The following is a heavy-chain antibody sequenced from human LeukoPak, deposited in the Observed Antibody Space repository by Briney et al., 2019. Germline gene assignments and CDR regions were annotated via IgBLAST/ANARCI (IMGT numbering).Heavy chain of an antibody. CDR3: VSEQWLKREGVYYYYGVAV. Sequence: GASVKVSCKASGYTFTTYDINWVRQASGQGLEWMGWMNPNSGNTGYAQKFQGRVTMTRNTSTTTAYMELNSLRSEDTAVYYCVSEQWLKREGVYYYYGVAVWGQGTTVTVSS. CDR2: MNPNSGNT. CDR1: GYTFTTYD. D-gene: IGHD6-19*01. J-gene: IGHJ6*02. V-gene: IGHV1-8*01.